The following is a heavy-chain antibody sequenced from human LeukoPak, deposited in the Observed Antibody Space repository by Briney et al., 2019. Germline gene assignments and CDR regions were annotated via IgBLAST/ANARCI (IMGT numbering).Heavy chain of an antibody. V-gene: IGHV3-74*01. Sequence: PGGSLRLSCAASGFTFSDYWMHWVRQAPGKGLVWVSRIISDGSSATYADSVKGRFTISRDNNKNTLHLQMNNLRAEDTAVYYCAREISGRDDYWGQGTLVTVSS. CDR3: AREISGRDDY. J-gene: IGHJ4*02. D-gene: IGHD2-15*01. CDR2: IISDGSSA. CDR1: GFTFSDYW.